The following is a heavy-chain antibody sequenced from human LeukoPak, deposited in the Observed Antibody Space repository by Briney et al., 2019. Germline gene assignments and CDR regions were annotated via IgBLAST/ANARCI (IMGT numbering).Heavy chain of an antibody. V-gene: IGHV3-21*01. J-gene: IGHJ5*02. CDR1: GFTFSSYS. CDR2: ISSSSSYI. CDR3: ARVRIAAAGTGRWFDP. D-gene: IGHD6-13*01. Sequence: SGGSLRLSCAASGFTFSSYSMNWVRQAPGKGLEWVSSISSSSSYIYYADSVKGRFTISRDNAKNSLYLQMNSLRAEDTAVYYCARVRIAAAGTGRWFDPWGQGTLVTVSS.